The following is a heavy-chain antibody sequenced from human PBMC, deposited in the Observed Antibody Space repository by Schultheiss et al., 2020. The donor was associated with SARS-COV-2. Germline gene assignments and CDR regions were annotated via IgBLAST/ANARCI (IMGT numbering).Heavy chain of an antibody. CDR2: INHSGST. Sequence: SETLSLTCTVSGGSISRGGYYWSWIRQPPGKGLEWIGEINHSGSTYYNPSLKSRVTISVDTSKNQFSLKLSSVTAADTAVYYCATWGAYGSQGAYSYYGMDVWGQGTTVTVSS. D-gene: IGHD6-13*01. J-gene: IGHJ6*02. CDR1: GGSISRGGYY. V-gene: IGHV4-39*07. CDR3: ATWGAYGSQGAYSYYGMDV.